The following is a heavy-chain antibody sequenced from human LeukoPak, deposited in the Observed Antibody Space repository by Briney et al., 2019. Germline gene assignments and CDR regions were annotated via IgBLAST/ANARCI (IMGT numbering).Heavy chain of an antibody. Sequence: ASVEVSCKASGFRLTDYYMHWVRQAPGQGLEWMGWINPNSGGTKYAQKFQGRVTMTRDTSITTVYMELSSLTSDDTATYYCARDGDLDWLPSGYWGQGTLVTVSS. CDR2: INPNSGGT. J-gene: IGHJ4*02. CDR3: ARDGDLDWLPSGY. D-gene: IGHD3-9*01. V-gene: IGHV1-2*02. CDR1: GFRLTDYY.